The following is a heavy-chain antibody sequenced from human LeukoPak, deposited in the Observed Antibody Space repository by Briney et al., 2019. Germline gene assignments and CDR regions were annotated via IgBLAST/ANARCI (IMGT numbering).Heavy chain of an antibody. CDR3: AKPAKTDYADY. CDR2: ISGSGGNT. D-gene: IGHD1-14*01. V-gene: IGHV3-23*01. J-gene: IGHJ4*02. CDR1: GFTFSSYA. Sequence: PGGSLRLSCAASGFTFSSYAMSWGREAPGKGLGWVSAISGSGGNTYHADSVKGRFTISRDNSKNTLYLQMNSLRAEDTALYYCAKPAKTDYADYWGQGTLVTVSS.